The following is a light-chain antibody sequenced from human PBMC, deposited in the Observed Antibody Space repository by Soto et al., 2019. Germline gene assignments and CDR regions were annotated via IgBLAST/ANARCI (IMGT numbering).Light chain of an antibody. J-gene: IGKJ4*01. CDR3: QQRSKWPLT. CDR2: DAS. V-gene: IGKV3-11*01. CDR1: QSVSSY. Sequence: EIVLTQSPATLSLSPGERATLSCRASQSVSSYLAWYQQKPGQAPRLLIYDASNRATGIPARFSGSGSGTDITLTISSLEPEDFAGYYCQQRSKWPLTFGGGNKVEIK.